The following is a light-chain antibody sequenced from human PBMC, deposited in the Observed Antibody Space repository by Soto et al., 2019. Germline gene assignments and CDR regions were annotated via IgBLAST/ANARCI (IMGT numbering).Light chain of an antibody. J-gene: IGLJ1*01. CDR3: SSYAGSNNYV. CDR1: SSEVGGYNY. Sequence: QSVLTQPPSASGSPGQSVTISCTGTSSEVGGYNYVSWYQHHPGKAPKLMIYDVSKRPSGVPDRFSGSKSGNTASLTVSGLQAEDEADYYCSSYAGSNNYVFGTGTKAPS. V-gene: IGLV2-8*01. CDR2: DVS.